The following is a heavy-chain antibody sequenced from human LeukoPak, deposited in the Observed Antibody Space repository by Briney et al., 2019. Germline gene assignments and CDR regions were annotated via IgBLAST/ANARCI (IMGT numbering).Heavy chain of an antibody. CDR3: AKATGKLDPFDY. J-gene: IGHJ4*02. D-gene: IGHD1-1*01. Sequence: PGRSLRLSCAASGFTFSSYGMHWVRQAPGKGLEWVSSVSDRGSRTYDADSLKGRFTSSRDNSKNTLYLQMNSLRAEDTAVYYCAKATGKLDPFDYWGQGTLVTVSS. V-gene: IGHV3-23*01. CDR1: GFTFSSYG. CDR2: VSDRGSRT.